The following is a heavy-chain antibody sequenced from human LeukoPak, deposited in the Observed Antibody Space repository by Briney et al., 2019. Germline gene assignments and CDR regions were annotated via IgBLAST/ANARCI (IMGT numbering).Heavy chain of an antibody. CDR3: ARESGLTDNWLDS. CDR1: GYSFTTHD. CDR2: MNPNSGKS. D-gene: IGHD5-12*01. V-gene: IGHV1-8*01. J-gene: IGHJ5*01. Sequence: ASVKVSCKASGYSFTTHDINWVRQSTGQGREGMGWMNPNSGKSGYAQKFQGRVTMTRDTSISTVYMELSSLGSDDTAVYYCARESGLTDNWLDSWGQGTLVIVSS.